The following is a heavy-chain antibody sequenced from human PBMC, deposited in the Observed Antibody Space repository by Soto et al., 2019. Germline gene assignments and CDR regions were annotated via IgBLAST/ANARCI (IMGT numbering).Heavy chain of an antibody. V-gene: IGHV4-61*01. CDR2: IYYSGST. J-gene: IGHJ5*02. D-gene: IGHD5-18*01. CDR3: ARARDTAMANNWFDP. Sequence: QVQLQESGPGLVKPSETLSLTCTVSGGSVSSGSYYWSWIRQPPGKGLEWIGYIYYSGSTNYNPSLKSRVTISVDTSKNQFSLKLSSVTAADTAVYYCARARDTAMANNWFDPWGQGTLVTVSS. CDR1: GGSVSSGSYY.